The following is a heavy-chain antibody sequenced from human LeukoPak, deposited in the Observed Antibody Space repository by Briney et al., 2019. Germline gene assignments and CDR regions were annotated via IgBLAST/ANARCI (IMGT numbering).Heavy chain of an antibody. CDR1: GFTFSSYG. D-gene: IGHD3-10*01. J-gene: IGHJ4*02. V-gene: IGHV3-33*06. CDR2: IWYDGSNK. Sequence: PGGSLRLSCAASGFTFSSYGMHWVRQAPGKGLEWVAVIWYDGSNKYYADSVKGRFTISRDNSKNTLYLQMNSLRAEDTTVYYCAKSGMAGRGFDYWGQGTLVTVSS. CDR3: AKSGMAGRGFDY.